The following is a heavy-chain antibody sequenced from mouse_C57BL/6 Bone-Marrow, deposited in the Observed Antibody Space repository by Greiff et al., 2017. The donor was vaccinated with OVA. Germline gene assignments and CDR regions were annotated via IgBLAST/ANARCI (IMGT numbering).Heavy chain of an antibody. V-gene: IGHV1-64*01. CDR1: GYTFTGYW. D-gene: IGHD2-4*01. Sequence: QVQLKESGAELMKPGASVKLSCKATGYTFTGYWIEWVKQRPGHGLEWIGMIHPNSGSTNYNEKFKSKATLTVDKSSSTAYMQLSSLTSEDSAVYYCARADDYLDYWGQGTTLTVSS. CDR2: IHPNSGST. J-gene: IGHJ2*01. CDR3: ARADDYLDY.